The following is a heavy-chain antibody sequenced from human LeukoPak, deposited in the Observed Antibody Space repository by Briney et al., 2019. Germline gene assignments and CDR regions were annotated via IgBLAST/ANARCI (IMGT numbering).Heavy chain of an antibody. CDR2: IYYSGST. D-gene: IGHD3-10*01. Sequence: PSETLSLTCTVSGGSISSYYWSWIRQPPGKGLEWIAYIYYSGSTNYNPSLKSRVTISVDTSKNQFSLKLSSVTAADTAVYYCARFPGSGSYYRDNWFDPWGQGTLVTVSS. CDR1: GGSISSYY. J-gene: IGHJ5*02. V-gene: IGHV4-59*01. CDR3: ARFPGSGSYYRDNWFDP.